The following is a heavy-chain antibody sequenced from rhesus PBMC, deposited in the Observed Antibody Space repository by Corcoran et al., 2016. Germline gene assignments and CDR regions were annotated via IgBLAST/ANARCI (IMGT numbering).Heavy chain of an antibody. CDR2: IYGSGGTT. CDR3: ASTMVAFLDY. CDR1: GGSIRDSYY. J-gene: IGHJ4*01. D-gene: IGHD4-4*01. V-gene: IGHV4-106*01. Sequence: QVQLQESGPGLVKPSATLPLTCAVSGGSIRDSYYWSWIPQPPGKGLEWIGYIYGSGGTTYYNPSLQSRVTISTDTSKNQFSLKLSSVTAADTAVYYCASTMVAFLDYWGQGVLVTVSS.